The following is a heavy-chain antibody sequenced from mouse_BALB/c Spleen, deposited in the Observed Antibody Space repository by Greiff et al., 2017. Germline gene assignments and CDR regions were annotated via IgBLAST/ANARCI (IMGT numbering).Heavy chain of an antibody. D-gene: IGHD2-14*01. V-gene: IGHV5-6-4*01. CDR1: GFTFSSYT. CDR3: TRERDGDRYDVDWFAY. J-gene: IGHJ3*01. Sequence: EVQGVESGGGLVQPGGSLKLSCAASGFTFSSYTMSWVRQTPEKRLEWVATISSGGSYTYYPDSVKGRFTISRDNAKNTLYLQMSSLKSEDTAMYYCTRERDGDRYDVDWFAYWGQGTLVTVSA. CDR2: ISSGGSYT.